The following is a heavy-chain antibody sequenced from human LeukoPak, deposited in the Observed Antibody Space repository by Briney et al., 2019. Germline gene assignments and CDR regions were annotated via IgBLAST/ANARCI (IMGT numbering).Heavy chain of an antibody. CDR2: IYYSGST. D-gene: IGHD3-22*01. CDR1: GGSFSGYY. Sequence: PSETLSLTCAVYGGSFSGYYWSWIRQPPGKGLEWIGYIYYSGSTNYNPSLKSRVTISIDTSKNQFSLKLSSVTAADTAVYYCARVRYDSSGYYYETPNWFDPWGQGTLVTVSS. CDR3: ARVRYDSSGYYYETPNWFDP. J-gene: IGHJ5*02. V-gene: IGHV4-59*01.